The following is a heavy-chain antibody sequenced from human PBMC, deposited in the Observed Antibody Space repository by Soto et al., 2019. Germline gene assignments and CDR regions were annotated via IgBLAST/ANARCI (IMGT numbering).Heavy chain of an antibody. CDR1: GFIFSNTW. CDR2: IEPDGSEG. Sequence: GGSLRLSCVGSGFIFSNTWMAWVRQAPGRGRDWVANIEPDGSEGYYVDSVKGRFTISRDNAQNSLYLQMNGLGVEDTAVYYCTRHERWGQGTRVTVSS. CDR3: TRHER. V-gene: IGHV3-7*01. J-gene: IGHJ4*02.